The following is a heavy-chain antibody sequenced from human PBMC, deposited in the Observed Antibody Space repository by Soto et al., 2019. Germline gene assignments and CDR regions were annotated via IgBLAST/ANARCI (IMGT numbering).Heavy chain of an antibody. CDR2: IRGFSPYT. J-gene: IGHJ6*02. CDR3: ARDRGSDDHHFYYIAIDV. V-gene: IGHV3-21*01. Sequence: PGGSLRLSCISSGFTFRTYTMNWVRQAPGKGLEWVSGIRGFSPYTFYAESVKGRFTISRDNAKNSLFLQMNSLRAEDTAVYYCARDRGSDDHHFYYIAIDVWGQGTTITVSS. CDR1: GFTFRTYT. D-gene: IGHD3-22*01.